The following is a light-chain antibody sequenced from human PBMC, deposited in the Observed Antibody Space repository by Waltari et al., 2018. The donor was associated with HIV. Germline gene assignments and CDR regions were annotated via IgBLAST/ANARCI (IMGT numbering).Light chain of an antibody. CDR2: DVS. Sequence: QSALTQPASVSGSPGQSITISCTGTSSDVGGYNYVSWSHQHPGKAPKLMIYDVSNRSSGFSNRFPGSKSGNTASLTISGLQAEDEADYYCSSYTSSSTYVFGTGTKVTGL. CDR3: SSYTSSSTYV. J-gene: IGLJ1*01. CDR1: SSDVGGYNY. V-gene: IGLV2-14*03.